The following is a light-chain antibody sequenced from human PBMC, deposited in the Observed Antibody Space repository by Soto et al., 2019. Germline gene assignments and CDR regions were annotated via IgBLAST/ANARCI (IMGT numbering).Light chain of an antibody. CDR2: DAS. Sequence: DIQMTQSPSSLSASVGARATITCRASEIITNRLAWYQQKPGKAPKVLIYDASNLESGVPSRFSGFRSGTEFTLTISSLQPDDFATYYCQHYGGMWTFGQGTKVDIK. J-gene: IGKJ1*01. CDR1: EIITNR. V-gene: IGKV1-5*01. CDR3: QHYGGMWT.